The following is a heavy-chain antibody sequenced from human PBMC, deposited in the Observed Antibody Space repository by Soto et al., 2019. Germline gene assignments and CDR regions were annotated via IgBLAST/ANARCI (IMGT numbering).Heavy chain of an antibody. CDR2: IVVGSGNT. Sequence: SVKVSCKASGFTFTSSAVQCVRQARGQRLEWIGWIVVGSGNTNYAQKFQERVTITRDMSTSTAYMELSSLRSEDTAVYYCAADTVFGVVMSPRIDPWGQGTLVTVS. D-gene: IGHD3-3*01. V-gene: IGHV1-58*01. J-gene: IGHJ5*02. CDR3: AADTVFGVVMSPRIDP. CDR1: GFTFTSSA.